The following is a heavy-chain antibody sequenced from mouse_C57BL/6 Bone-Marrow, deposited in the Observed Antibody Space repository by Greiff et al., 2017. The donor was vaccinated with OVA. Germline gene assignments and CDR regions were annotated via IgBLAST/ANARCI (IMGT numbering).Heavy chain of an antibody. CDR1: GYTFTSYG. CDR3: ASIYYPYYYAMDY. CDR2: IYPRSGNT. J-gene: IGHJ4*01. D-gene: IGHD1-1*01. V-gene: IGHV1-81*01. Sequence: QVQLKQSGAELARPGASVKLSCKASGYTFTSYGISWVKQRTGQGLEWIGEIYPRSGNTYYNEKFKGKATLTADKSSSTAYMELRSLTSEDSAVYFCASIYYPYYYAMDYWGQGTSVTVSS.